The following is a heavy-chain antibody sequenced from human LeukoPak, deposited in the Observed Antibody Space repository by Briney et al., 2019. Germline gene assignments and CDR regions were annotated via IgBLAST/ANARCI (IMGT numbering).Heavy chain of an antibody. V-gene: IGHV3-53*01. Sequence: GGSLRLSCAASGFTVSSNSLSWVRQAPGEGLEWVSVIYSGGSTYYADSVKGRFTISRDNSKNTLYLQMNSLRVEDTAVYYCARGPPQMIVPIYWGQGTLVTVSS. J-gene: IGHJ4*02. CDR3: ARGPPQMIVPIY. D-gene: IGHD3-22*01. CDR1: GFTVSSNS. CDR2: IYSGGST.